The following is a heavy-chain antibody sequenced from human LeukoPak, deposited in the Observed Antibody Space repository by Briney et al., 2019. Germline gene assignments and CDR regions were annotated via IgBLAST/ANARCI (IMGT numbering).Heavy chain of an antibody. V-gene: IGHV4-39*01. CDR1: GGSIDSRSYY. CDR3: ARRSEFDNTHYHYFDY. CDR2: IYHSGST. Sequence: SETLSLTCTVSGGSIDSRSYYWDWIRQAPGKGLEWIGTIYHSGSTEYNPPLKSRVAIFVDTSKNQFSLILHSVAAADTAVYYCARRSEFDNTHYHYFDYWGQGALVTVSS. J-gene: IGHJ4*02. D-gene: IGHD2-15*01.